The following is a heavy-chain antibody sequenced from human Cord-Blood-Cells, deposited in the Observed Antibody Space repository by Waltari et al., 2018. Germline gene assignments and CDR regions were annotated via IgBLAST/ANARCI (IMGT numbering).Heavy chain of an antibody. V-gene: IGHV4-34*01. CDR3: ARGLAYYDFWSGYYYFDY. D-gene: IGHD3-3*01. CDR1: GGSFSCYY. CDR2: INHSGST. J-gene: IGHJ4*02. Sequence: QVQLQQWGAGLLKPSETLSLTCAVYGGSFSCYYWSWIRHPPGKGLEWIGEINHSGSTNYNPSLKSRVTISVDTSKNQFSLKLSSVTAADTAVYYCARGLAYYDFWSGYYYFDYWGQGTLVTVSS.